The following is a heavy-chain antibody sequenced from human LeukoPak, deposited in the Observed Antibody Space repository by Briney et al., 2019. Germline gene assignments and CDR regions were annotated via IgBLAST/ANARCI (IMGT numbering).Heavy chain of an antibody. J-gene: IGHJ5*02. CDR1: GGTFSSYA. CDR2: IIPIFGTA. V-gene: IGHV1-69*05. Sequence: ASVKVSCKASGGTFSSYAISWVRQAPGQGLEWLGGIIPIFGTANYAQKFQSRVTITTDESTSTAYMELSSLRSEDTAVYYCASLLTSGYNPLWFDPWGQGTLVTVSS. D-gene: IGHD3-3*01. CDR3: ASLLTSGYNPLWFDP.